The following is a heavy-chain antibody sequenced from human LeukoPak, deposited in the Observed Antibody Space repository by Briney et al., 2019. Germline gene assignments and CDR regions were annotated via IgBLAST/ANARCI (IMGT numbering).Heavy chain of an antibody. J-gene: IGHJ4*02. D-gene: IGHD3-22*01. V-gene: IGHV4-61*02. CDR3: AIYYYDSRGTYYFDY. CDR2: IYTSGST. CDR1: GGSISSGSYY. Sequence: PSETLSLTCTVSGGSISSGSYYWSWIRQPAGKGLEWIGRIYTSGSTNYNPSLKSRVTISVDTSKNQFSLKLSSVTAADTAVYYCAIYYYDSRGTYYFDYWGQGTLVTVSS.